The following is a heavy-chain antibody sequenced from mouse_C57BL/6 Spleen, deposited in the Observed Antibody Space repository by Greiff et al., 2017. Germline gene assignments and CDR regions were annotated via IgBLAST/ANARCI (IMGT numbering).Heavy chain of an antibody. V-gene: IGHV5-9-1*02. CDR2: ISSGGDYI. CDR3: TRGKSPFDY. J-gene: IGHJ2*01. CDR1: GFTFSSYA. Sequence: EVQVVESGEGLVKPGGSLKLSCAASGFTFSSYAMSWVRQTPEKRLEWVAYISSGGDYIYYADTVKGRFTISRDNARNTLYLQMSSLKSEDTAMXYCTRGKSPFDYWGQGTTLTVSS.